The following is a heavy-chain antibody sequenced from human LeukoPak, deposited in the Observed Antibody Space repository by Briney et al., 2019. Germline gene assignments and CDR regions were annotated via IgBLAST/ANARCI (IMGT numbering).Heavy chain of an antibody. Sequence: GGSLRLSCAASGFTFSSYWMHWVRQAPGKGLVWVSHINTDGRTTRYAGSVKGRFTISRDNAKNTLYLQMNSLRAEDTAVYYCARDESSALDIWGQGTMVTVSS. CDR1: GFTFSSYW. CDR2: INTDGRTT. CDR3: ARDESSALDI. V-gene: IGHV3-74*01. J-gene: IGHJ3*02. D-gene: IGHD3-16*02.